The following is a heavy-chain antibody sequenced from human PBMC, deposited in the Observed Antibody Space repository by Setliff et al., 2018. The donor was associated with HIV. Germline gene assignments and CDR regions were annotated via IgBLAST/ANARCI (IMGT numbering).Heavy chain of an antibody. J-gene: IGHJ4*02. D-gene: IGHD4-17*01. CDR3: TRRDVTTGMDS. CDR2: IFYTGST. CDR1: GGSISSSSYY. V-gene: IGHV4-39*01. Sequence: PSETLSLTCTVSGGSISSSSYYWDWIPQPPGKSLEWVGSIFYTGSTNYRPSLESRVIVSLDTSKNQFSLKLSSVPAADTAVYYCTRRDVTTGMDSWGPGILVTVSS.